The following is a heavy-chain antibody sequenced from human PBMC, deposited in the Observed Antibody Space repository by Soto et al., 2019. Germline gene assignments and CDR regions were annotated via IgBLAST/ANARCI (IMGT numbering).Heavy chain of an antibody. J-gene: IGHJ6*02. CDR1: GGTFSSYA. CDR3: ARVDGIVGCSRTSCFYYDGMDV. D-gene: IGHD2-2*01. Sequence: QVQLVQSGAEVKKPGSSVKVSCKASGGTFSSYAISWVRQAPGQGLEWMGGIIPIFGTANYAQKFQGRVTITADQSTSTAYMELSSLRSEDTAVYYCARVDGIVGCSRTSCFYYDGMDVWGQGTTVTVSS. V-gene: IGHV1-69*01. CDR2: IIPIFGTA.